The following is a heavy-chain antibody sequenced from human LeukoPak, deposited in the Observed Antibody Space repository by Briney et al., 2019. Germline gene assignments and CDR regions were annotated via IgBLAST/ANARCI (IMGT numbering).Heavy chain of an antibody. D-gene: IGHD3-10*01. CDR1: GGSISSGSYY. CDR3: ARGVDYYGV. CDR2: IYTSGGT. Sequence: SETLSLTCTVSGGSISSGSYYWSWIRQPAGKGLEWIGRIYTSGGTNYNPSLKSRVTISVDTSKKQFSLKLSSVTAADTAVYYCARGVDYYGVWGQGTLVTVSS. J-gene: IGHJ4*02. V-gene: IGHV4-61*02.